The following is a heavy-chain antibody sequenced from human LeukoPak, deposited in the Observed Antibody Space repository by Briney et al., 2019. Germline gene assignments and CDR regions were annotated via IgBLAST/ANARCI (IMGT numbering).Heavy chain of an antibody. Sequence: SETLSLTCAVSGDSISSTNWWSWVRQPPGKGLEWIGEIYHSGTTHYNPSLKSRVTISVDKSKNQFSLKLSSVTAADTAVYYCARSSGYYPDYWGQGTLVTVSS. CDR3: ARSSGYYPDY. CDR2: IYHSGTT. J-gene: IGHJ4*02. D-gene: IGHD3-22*01. V-gene: IGHV4-4*02. CDR1: GDSISSTNW.